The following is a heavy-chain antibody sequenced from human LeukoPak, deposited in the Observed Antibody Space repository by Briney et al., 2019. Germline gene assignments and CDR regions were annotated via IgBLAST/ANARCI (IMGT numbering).Heavy chain of an antibody. CDR2: INAGNGNT. Sequence: ASVKVSCKASGYTFTSYAMHWVRQAPGQRLEWMGWINAGNGNTKYSQKFQGRVTITRDTSASTAYMELSSLRSEDTAVYYCARGTSGSSWSPYYYYYGMDVWGQGTTVTVSS. CDR1: GYTFTSYA. D-gene: IGHD6-13*01. V-gene: IGHV1-3*01. CDR3: ARGTSGSSWSPYYYYYGMDV. J-gene: IGHJ6*02.